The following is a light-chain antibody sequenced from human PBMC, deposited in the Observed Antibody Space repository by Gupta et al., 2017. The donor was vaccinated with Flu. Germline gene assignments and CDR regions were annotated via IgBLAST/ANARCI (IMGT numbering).Light chain of an antibody. CDR1: SSNIGAGYD. Sequence: QSVLTQPPSVSGAPGQRVTISCTGSSSNIGAGYDVHGYQQLPGTAPNPLIEGNSKRPSGAPDPFSGSKSGTSASPAIPRTRDEDEADYDYQSYANNLSGSHVVFGGGTKLTVL. CDR3: QSYANNLSGSHVV. CDR2: GNS. V-gene: IGLV1-40*01. J-gene: IGLJ2*01.